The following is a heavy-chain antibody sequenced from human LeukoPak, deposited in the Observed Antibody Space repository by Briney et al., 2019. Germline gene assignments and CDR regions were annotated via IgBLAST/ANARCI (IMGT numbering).Heavy chain of an antibody. CDR1: GGSISSYY. V-gene: IGHV4-59*01. CDR2: IYYSGST. J-gene: IGHJ6*03. D-gene: IGHD1-26*01. CDR3: ARVLWYSGSSGHYYYMDV. Sequence: AETLSLTCTVSGGSISSYYWSWIRQPPGKGLEWMGYIYYSGSTNYNPPLKSRVTIPVDTSKNQVSLKLSSVTAADTAVYYCARVLWYSGSSGHYYYMDVWGKGATVTISS.